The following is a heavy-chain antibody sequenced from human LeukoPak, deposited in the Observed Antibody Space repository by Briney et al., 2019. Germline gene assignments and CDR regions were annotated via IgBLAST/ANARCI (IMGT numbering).Heavy chain of an antibody. CDR1: GFTFSSYG. D-gene: IGHD3-10*01. CDR2: IRQDANVK. CDR3: ARWAADSGIYYIAS. Sequence: GRSLRLSCAASGFTFSSYGMHWVRQAPGKGLQWVASIRQDANVKYYVDSVRGRFTISRDNAENSLHLQVNGLRAEDTAMYYCARWAADSGIYYIASWGQGSLVTVSS. V-gene: IGHV3-7*01. J-gene: IGHJ4*02.